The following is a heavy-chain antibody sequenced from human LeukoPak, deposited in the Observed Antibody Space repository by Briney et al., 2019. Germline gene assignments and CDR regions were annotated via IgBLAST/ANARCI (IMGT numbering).Heavy chain of an antibody. CDR2: IYNSGGT. CDR1: GGSISSYY. CDR3: ARDYSSSNYYYYYMDV. Sequence: SETLSLTCTVSGGSISSYYWSWLRQPPGKGLEWIGYIYNSGGTNYNPSLESRVTISVDTSKNQVSLKLSSVTAADTAVYYCARDYSSSNYYYYYMDVWGKGTTVTVSS. D-gene: IGHD6-6*01. J-gene: IGHJ6*03. V-gene: IGHV4-59*01.